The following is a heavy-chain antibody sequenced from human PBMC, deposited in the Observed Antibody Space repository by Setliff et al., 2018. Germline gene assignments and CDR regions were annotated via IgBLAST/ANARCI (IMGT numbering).Heavy chain of an antibody. J-gene: IGHJ4*02. CDR2: INPGGGST. CDR3: ARAPSSIGVGGSLLH. CDR1: GYTFTNHY. D-gene: IGHD6-19*01. Sequence: GASVKVSCKASGYTFTNHYMHWVRQAPGQGLEWMGMINPGGGSTTYAQKFQGRVTMTRDTSTSTVYMELSSLRTDDTAVYYCARAPSSIGVGGSLLHWGQGTLVTVSS. V-gene: IGHV1-46*01.